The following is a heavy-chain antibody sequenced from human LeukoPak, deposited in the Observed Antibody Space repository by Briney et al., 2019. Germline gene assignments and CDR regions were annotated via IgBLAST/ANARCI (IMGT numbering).Heavy chain of an antibody. Sequence: GGSLRLSCAASGFTFSNYWMSWVRQAPGKGLEWAANIKQDGSEKYYVDSVKGRFTISRDNAKNTLYLQMNSLRAEDTAVYYCARDGSNNGYFDCWGQGTLVTVSS. V-gene: IGHV3-7*01. CDR2: IKQDGSEK. CDR3: ARDGSNNGYFDC. D-gene: IGHD4-11*01. J-gene: IGHJ4*02. CDR1: GFTFSNYW.